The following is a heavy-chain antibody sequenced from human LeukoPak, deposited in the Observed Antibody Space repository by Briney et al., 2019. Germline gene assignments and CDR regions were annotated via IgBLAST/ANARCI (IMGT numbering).Heavy chain of an antibody. CDR3: AKASHRSSSWRN. J-gene: IGHJ4*02. Sequence: GGSLRLSCAASGFTFSSYAMSWVRQAPGNGLEWVSAISGSGGSTYYADSVKGRFTISRDNSKNTLYLQMNSLRAEDTAVYYCAKASHRSSSWRNWGQGTLVTVSS. V-gene: IGHV3-23*01. CDR2: ISGSGGST. CDR1: GFTFSSYA. D-gene: IGHD6-13*01.